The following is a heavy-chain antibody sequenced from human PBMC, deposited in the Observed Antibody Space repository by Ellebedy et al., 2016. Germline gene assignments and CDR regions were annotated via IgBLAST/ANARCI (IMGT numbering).Heavy chain of an antibody. J-gene: IGHJ6*02. CDR3: ARDRCISTSCLTLGYYYYYGMDV. CDR2: ISAYNGNT. Sequence: ASVKVSCKASGYTFTSYGISWVRQAPGQGLEWMGWISAYNGNTNYAQKLQGRVTMTTDTSTSTAYMELRSLRSDDTAVYYCARDRCISTSCLTLGYYYYYGMDVWGQGTTVTVS. D-gene: IGHD2-2*01. V-gene: IGHV1-18*01. CDR1: GYTFTSYG.